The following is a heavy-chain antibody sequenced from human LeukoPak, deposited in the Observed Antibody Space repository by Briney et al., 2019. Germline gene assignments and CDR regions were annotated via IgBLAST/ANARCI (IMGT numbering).Heavy chain of an antibody. CDR2: IIPIFGTA. CDR1: GGTFSSYA. J-gene: IGHJ4*02. Sequence: SVKVSCKASGGTFSSYAISWVRQAPGQGLEWMGGIIPIFGTANYAQKFQGRVTITADESTSTAYMELSSLRSEDTAVYYCAREEEGGYNLGHGFDYWGQGTLVTVSS. D-gene: IGHD5-24*01. CDR3: AREEEGGYNLGHGFDY. V-gene: IGHV1-69*13.